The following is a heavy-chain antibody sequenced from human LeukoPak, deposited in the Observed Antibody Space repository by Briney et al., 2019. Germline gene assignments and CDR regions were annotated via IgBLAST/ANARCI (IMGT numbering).Heavy chain of an antibody. D-gene: IGHD3-22*01. CDR1: GFTFNDHA. CDR2: INWNSDNT. J-gene: IGHJ3*02. Sequence: GGSLRLSCAASGFTFNDHAMYWVRQAPGKGLEWVSGINWNSDNTGYADSVKGRFTISRDDAKKSLFLQMNSLRTEDTALYYRARASYYYDTTGLGAVDIWGQGTMVTVSS. V-gene: IGHV3-9*01. CDR3: ARASYYYDTTGLGAVDI.